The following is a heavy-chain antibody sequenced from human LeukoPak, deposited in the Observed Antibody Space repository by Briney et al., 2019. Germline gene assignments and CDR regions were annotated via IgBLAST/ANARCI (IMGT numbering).Heavy chain of an antibody. V-gene: IGHV3-7*04. Sequence: GGSLRLSCAASGFTFSHFWMSWVRQAPGKGLEWVAYIEKTGSETYYVDSVKGRFTITRDNTRSSLFLQMYSLRAEDTAVYFCARGGGLDVWGQGATVTVSS. CDR1: GFTFSHFW. J-gene: IGHJ6*02. CDR3: ARGGGLDV. CDR2: IEKTGSET.